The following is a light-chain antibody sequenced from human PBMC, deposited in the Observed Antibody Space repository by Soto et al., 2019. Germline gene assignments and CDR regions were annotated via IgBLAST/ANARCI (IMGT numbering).Light chain of an antibody. Sequence: QSVLNQPASVFGSPGQSITISLTGTSSDVGGYNYVSWYQQHPVKAPKLMIYDVTNRPSGVSDRFSGSKSGNTASLTISGLQAEDEADYYCSSYTSSSTPYVFGTGTKVTVL. J-gene: IGLJ1*01. CDR1: SSDVGGYNY. CDR3: SSYTSSSTPYV. V-gene: IGLV2-14*01. CDR2: DVT.